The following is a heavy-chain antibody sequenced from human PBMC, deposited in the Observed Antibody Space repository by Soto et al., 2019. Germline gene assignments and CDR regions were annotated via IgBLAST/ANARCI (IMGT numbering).Heavy chain of an antibody. CDR1: GFTFSNYG. CDR2: ISYDGSNK. V-gene: IGHV3-30*18. CDR3: AKVAAAGEFYYYGMDV. D-gene: IGHD6-13*01. J-gene: IGHJ6*02. Sequence: QVQLVESGGGVVQPGRSLRLSCAASGFTFSNYGMHWVRQAPGKGLEWVAVISYDGSNKYYADSVKGRFTISRDNSKNTLYLQMNSLRAEDTAVYYCAKVAAAGEFYYYGMDVWGQGTTVTVSS.